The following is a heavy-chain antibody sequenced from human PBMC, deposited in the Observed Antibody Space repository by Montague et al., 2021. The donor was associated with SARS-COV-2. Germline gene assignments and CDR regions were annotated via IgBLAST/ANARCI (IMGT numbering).Heavy chain of an antibody. J-gene: IGHJ6*02. D-gene: IGHD3-10*01. V-gene: IGHV3-30*18. CDR1: GFTFNNFA. CDR3: AKNRDIFWFGEGRDSMDV. CDR2: ISYDGSIK. Sequence: SRSLSCAASGFTFNNFAMHWVRQAPGKGLEWMAVISYDGSIKYYADSLRGRFTISRDSSQKTLYLQMNSLSGEDTAVYYCAKNRDIFWFGEGRDSMDVWGQGTTVIVSS.